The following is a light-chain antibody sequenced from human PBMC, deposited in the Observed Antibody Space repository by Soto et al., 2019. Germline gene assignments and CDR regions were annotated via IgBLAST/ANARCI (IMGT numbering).Light chain of an antibody. V-gene: IGKV1-8*01. CDR1: QGISSY. J-gene: IGKJ4*01. Sequence: AIRMTQSPSSFSASTGDRVTITCRASQGISSYLAWHQQKPGKAPKLLIYAASTLQSGVPSRFSGSGSGTDFTLTISCLQSEDFATYYCQQYYSYPRTFGGGTKVEIK. CDR3: QQYYSYPRT. CDR2: AAS.